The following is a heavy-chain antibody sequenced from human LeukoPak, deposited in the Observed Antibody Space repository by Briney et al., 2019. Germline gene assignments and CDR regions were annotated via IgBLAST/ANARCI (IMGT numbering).Heavy chain of an antibody. CDR3: ARGQGTVTTH. CDR1: GGSISSYY. V-gene: IGHV4-59*08. D-gene: IGHD4-11*01. CDR2: IYYSGST. Sequence: PSETLSLTCTVSGGSISSYYWSWIRQPPGKGLEWIGYIYYSGSTNYNPSLKSRVTISVDTSKNQFSLKLGSVTAADTAVYYCARGQGTVTTHWGQGTLVTVSS. J-gene: IGHJ4*02.